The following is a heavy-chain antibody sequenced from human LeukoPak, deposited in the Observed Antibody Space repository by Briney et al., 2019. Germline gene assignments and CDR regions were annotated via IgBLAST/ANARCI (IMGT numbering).Heavy chain of an antibody. V-gene: IGHV4-39*01. Sequence: PSETLSLTCTVSGGSISSSSYYWVWIRQPPGKGLEWIGSIYYSGSTYYNPSLKRRVTISVDTSKNQFSLKLSSVTAADTAVYYCARITMVRGVDYWGQGTLVTVSS. D-gene: IGHD3-10*01. CDR1: GGSISSSSYY. J-gene: IGHJ4*02. CDR2: IYYSGST. CDR3: ARITMVRGVDY.